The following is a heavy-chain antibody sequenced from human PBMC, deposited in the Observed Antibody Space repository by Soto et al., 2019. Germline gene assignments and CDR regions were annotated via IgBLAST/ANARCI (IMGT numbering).Heavy chain of an antibody. CDR2: ISWNSGKI. CDR3: VKDRYAYTQGFDY. V-gene: IGHV3-9*01. Sequence: GGSLRFSCVTSGFTFDDYVMHWARLPPGKGLEWVSSISWNSGKIHYADSVKGRFTISRDNARNSVYLQMDSLRVEDTAVYYCVKDRYAYTQGFDYWGQGTLVTVSS. J-gene: IGHJ4*01. CDR1: GFTFDDYV. D-gene: IGHD2-2*01.